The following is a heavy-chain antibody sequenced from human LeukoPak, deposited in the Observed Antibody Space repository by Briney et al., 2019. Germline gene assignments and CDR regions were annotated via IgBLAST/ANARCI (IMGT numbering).Heavy chain of an antibody. V-gene: IGHV4-34*01. CDR2: INHSGST. Sequence: GSLRLSCAASGFTFSSYWMSWIRQPPGKGLEWIGEINHSGSTNYNPSLKSRVTISVDTSKNQFSLKLSSVTAADTAAYYCARGITIFGVVIGSNWFDPWGQGTLVTVSS. D-gene: IGHD3-3*01. CDR1: GFTFSSYW. CDR3: ARGITIFGVVIGSNWFDP. J-gene: IGHJ5*02.